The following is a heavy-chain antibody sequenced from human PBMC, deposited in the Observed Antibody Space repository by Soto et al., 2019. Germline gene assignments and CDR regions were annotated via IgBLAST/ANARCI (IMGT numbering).Heavy chain of an antibody. CDR3: AILGTYYFDNSDNYFDF. CDR1: GYSLTRYA. D-gene: IGHD3-22*01. Sequence: ASVKVSCKASGYSLTRYAIHWVRQAPGQRLEWMGWINAGNGNTKFSQKFQGRVTITRDTSASTAYMELRGLRSEDTAVYYCAILGTYYFDNSDNYFDFWG. J-gene: IGHJ4*01. V-gene: IGHV1-3*01. CDR2: INAGNGNT.